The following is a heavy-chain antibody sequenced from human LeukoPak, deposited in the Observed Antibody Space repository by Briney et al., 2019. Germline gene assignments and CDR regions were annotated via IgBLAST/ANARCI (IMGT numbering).Heavy chain of an antibody. D-gene: IGHD6-19*01. J-gene: IGHJ5*02. CDR3: ARDPGIAVAGNWFDP. Sequence: LRLSCAASGFTFSNYWMSWIRQPPGKGLEWIGEINHSGSTNYNPSLKSRVTISVDTSKNQFSLKLSSVTAADTAVYYCARDPGIAVAGNWFDPWGQGTLVTVSS. V-gene: IGHV4-34*01. CDR1: GFTFSNYW. CDR2: INHSGST.